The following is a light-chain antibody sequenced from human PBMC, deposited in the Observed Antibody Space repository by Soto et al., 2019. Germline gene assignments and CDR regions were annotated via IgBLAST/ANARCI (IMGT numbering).Light chain of an antibody. CDR1: QSIGAS. J-gene: IGKJ4*01. CDR2: KAS. V-gene: IGKV1-5*03. Sequence: DIQMTQSPSTLYASVGDRVTITCRASQSIGASPACFQQKPGKAPNLLIYKASSLESGVPSRLSGSVSGAEFSLTISTLQPADFATYYGQQYNSSPLTFGGGTKVELK. CDR3: QQYNSSPLT.